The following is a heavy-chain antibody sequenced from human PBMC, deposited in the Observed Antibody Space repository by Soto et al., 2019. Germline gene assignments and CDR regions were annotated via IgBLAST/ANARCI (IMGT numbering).Heavy chain of an antibody. J-gene: IGHJ4*02. D-gene: IGHD3-9*01. V-gene: IGHV3-7*01. CDR1: GFTFSSYW. Sequence: GGSLRLSCVASGFTFSSYWMSWVRQAPGRGLEWVANIKEDGSEKYYVDSVKGRFTISRDNAKNPLYLQMNSLRAEDTAVYYCAFGALRSLDWALDYWGQGTLVTVSS. CDR3: AFGALRSLDWALDY. CDR2: IKEDGSEK.